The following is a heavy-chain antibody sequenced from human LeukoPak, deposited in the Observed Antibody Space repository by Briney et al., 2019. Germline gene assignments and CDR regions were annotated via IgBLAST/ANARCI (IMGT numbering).Heavy chain of an antibody. D-gene: IGHD4-11*01. CDR2: IYHSGST. V-gene: IGHV4-38-2*02. CDR3: ARLQGVYYYMDV. J-gene: IGHJ6*03. Sequence: SETLSLTCTVSAYSISSAYYWGWIRQPPGKGLDWIGYIYHSGSTYYNPPLKSRVTLSLGLSKNQFFLELTSVTAADTAVYYCARLQGVYYYMDVWGKGTTVTISS. CDR1: AYSISSAYY.